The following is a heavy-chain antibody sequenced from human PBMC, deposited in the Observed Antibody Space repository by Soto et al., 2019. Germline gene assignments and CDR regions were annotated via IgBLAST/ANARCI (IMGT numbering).Heavy chain of an antibody. J-gene: IGHJ6*02. CDR1: GGSFSGYY. D-gene: IGHD3-10*01. CDR3: ARAPRITMARRRYYGMDV. Sequence: QVQLQQWGAGLLKPSETLSLTCAVYGGSFSGYYWSWIRQPPGKGLEWTGEINHSGSTNYNPSLKSRVTISVDTSKNQFSLKLSSVTGADTAVHYCARAPRITMARRRYYGMDVWGQGTTVTVSS. V-gene: IGHV4-34*01. CDR2: INHSGST.